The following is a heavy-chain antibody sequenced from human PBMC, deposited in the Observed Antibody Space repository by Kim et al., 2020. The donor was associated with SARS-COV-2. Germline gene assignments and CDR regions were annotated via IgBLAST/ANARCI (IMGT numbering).Heavy chain of an antibody. J-gene: IGHJ4*02. V-gene: IGHV3-30*02. CDR3: AKEGQDIVVVVAATPAPLFDY. D-gene: IGHD2-15*01. Sequence: FTISRDNSKNTLYLQMNSLRAEDTAVYYCAKEGQDIVVVVAATPAPLFDYWGQGTLVTVSS.